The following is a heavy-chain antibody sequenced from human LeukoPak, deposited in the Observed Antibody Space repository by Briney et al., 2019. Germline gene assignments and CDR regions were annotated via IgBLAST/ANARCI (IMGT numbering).Heavy chain of an antibody. CDR3: ARGPYSGYDYGDLFDY. CDR1: GGTFSSYA. Sequence: GASVKVSCKASGGTFSSYAISWVRQAPGQGLEWMGRIIPILGIANYAQKFQGRVTITADKSTSTAYMELSSLRSEDTAVYYCARGPYSGYDYGDLFDYWGQGTLVTVSS. V-gene: IGHV1-69*04. D-gene: IGHD5-12*01. CDR2: IIPILGIA. J-gene: IGHJ4*02.